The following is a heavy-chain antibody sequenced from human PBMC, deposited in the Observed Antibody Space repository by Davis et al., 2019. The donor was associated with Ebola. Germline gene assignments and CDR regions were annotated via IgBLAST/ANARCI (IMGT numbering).Heavy chain of an antibody. Sequence: MPSETLSLTCTVSGGSISSGDYYWSWIRQPPGKGLEWIGYIYYSGSTYYNPSLKSRVTISVDTSKNQFSLKLSSVTAADTAVYYCARHGNSGYDSLLVNWFDPWGQGTLVTVSS. D-gene: IGHD5-12*01. CDR1: GGSISSGDYY. CDR3: ARHGNSGYDSLLVNWFDP. J-gene: IGHJ5*02. CDR2: IYYSGST. V-gene: IGHV4-30-4*01.